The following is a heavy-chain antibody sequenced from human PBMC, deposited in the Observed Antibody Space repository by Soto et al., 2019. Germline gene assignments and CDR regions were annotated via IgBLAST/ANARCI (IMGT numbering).Heavy chain of an antibody. CDR3: ARVYYYDSSGFLI. CDR2: ISSSSSYI. CDR1: GFTFSYYS. D-gene: IGHD3-22*01. Sequence: VGSLRLSCAASGFTFSYYSMNWVRQAPGKGLEWVSSISSSSSYIYYADSVKDRFTISRDNAKNSLYLQMNSLRAEDTAVYYCARVYYYDSSGFLIWGQGTLVTVSS. J-gene: IGHJ4*02. V-gene: IGHV3-21*01.